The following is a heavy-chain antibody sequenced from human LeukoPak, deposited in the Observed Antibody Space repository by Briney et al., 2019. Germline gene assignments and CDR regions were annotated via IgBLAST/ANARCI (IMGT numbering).Heavy chain of an antibody. CDR3: ARLLEGVAGTWGY. V-gene: IGHV5-51*01. CDR2: IYPGDSDT. D-gene: IGHD6-19*01. Sequence: GESLKISCKGSGYSFTTYWIAWVRQMSGKGLEWMGAIYPGDSDTRYSPSFQGQVTISVDKSISTAYLQWSSLKASDTAMYYCARLLEGVAGTWGYWGQGTLVTVS. CDR1: GYSFTTYW. J-gene: IGHJ4*02.